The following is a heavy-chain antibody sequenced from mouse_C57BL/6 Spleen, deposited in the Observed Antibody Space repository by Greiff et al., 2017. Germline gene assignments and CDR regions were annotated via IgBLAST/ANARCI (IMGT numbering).Heavy chain of an antibody. CDR1: GYTFTSYW. V-gene: IGHV1-53*01. D-gene: IGHD2-5*01. Sequence: VKLLQSGTELVKPGASVKLSCKASGYTFTSYWMHWVKQSPGQGLEWIGNINPSNGGTKDNEKFQSKATLSVDKSSSSSDMQLSILTSEASAVYYWTRNGYSNYGVDYWGQGTTLTVSS. CDR2: INPSNGGT. J-gene: IGHJ2*01. CDR3: TRNGYSNYGVDY.